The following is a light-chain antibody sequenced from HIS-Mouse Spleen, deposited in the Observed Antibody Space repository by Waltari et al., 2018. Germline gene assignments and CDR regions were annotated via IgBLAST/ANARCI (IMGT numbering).Light chain of an antibody. J-gene: IGLJ2*01. Sequence: SYELTQPPSVSVSPGQTARITCSGDALPKKYAYWYQKKSGQAPVLVIYEDRKRPSGIPERFSGSSSGKMATLTISGAQVEDEADYYCYSTDSSGNHRVFGGGTKLTVL. CDR2: EDR. V-gene: IGLV3-10*01. CDR3: YSTDSSGNHRV. CDR1: ALPKKY.